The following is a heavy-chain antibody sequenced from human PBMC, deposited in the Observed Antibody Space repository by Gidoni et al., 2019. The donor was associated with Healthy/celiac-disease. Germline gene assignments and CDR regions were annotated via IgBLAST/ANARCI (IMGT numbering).Heavy chain of an antibody. J-gene: IGHJ4*02. CDR3: ARELRYCSSTSCYGGAPDYFDY. Sequence: QVQLQQWGAGLLKPSETLSLTCAVYGGSFSGYYWSWIRQPQGKGLEWIGEINHSGSTNYNPSLKSRVTISVDTSKNQFSLKLSSVTAADTAVYYCARELRYCSSTSCYGGAPDYFDYWGQGTLVTVSS. D-gene: IGHD2-2*01. CDR1: GGSFSGYY. V-gene: IGHV4-34*01. CDR2: INHSGST.